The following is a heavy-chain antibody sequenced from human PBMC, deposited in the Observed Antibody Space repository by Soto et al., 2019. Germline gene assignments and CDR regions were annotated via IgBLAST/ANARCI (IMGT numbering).Heavy chain of an antibody. J-gene: IGHJ4*02. CDR2: ISRDGSHK. CDR1: GFTFRNYA. CDR3: ARSRNSAVADSFDF. D-gene: IGHD1-26*01. V-gene: IGHV3-30*04. Sequence: LRLSCAASGFTFRNYAIHWVRQAPGKGLEWVAVISRDGSHKYYLDSVKGRFTISRDNSKDTVNLLMNSLRDDDSAMYYCARSRNSAVADSFDFWGQGTLVTVSS.